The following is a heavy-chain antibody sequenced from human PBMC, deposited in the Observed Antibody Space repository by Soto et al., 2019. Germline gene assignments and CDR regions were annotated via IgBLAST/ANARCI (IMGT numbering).Heavy chain of an antibody. V-gene: IGHV4-39*01. CDR2: IYYSGST. CDR1: VGSLRINSYY. D-gene: IGHD4-17*01. CDR3: ARLGDYYQAFDY. Sequence: SEPLCLTGFSSVGSLRINSYYWGWIRQPPGKGLEWIGSIYYSGSTYYNPSLKSRVTISVDTSKNQFSLKLSSVTAADTAVYYCARLGDYYQAFDYWGRG. J-gene: IGHJ4*02.